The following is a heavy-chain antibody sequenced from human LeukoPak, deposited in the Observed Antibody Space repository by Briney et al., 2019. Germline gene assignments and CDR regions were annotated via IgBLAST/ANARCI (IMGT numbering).Heavy chain of an antibody. CDR3: ARMKFYDSTGYSPGHYMDV. CDR1: GGPIYSYY. V-gene: IGHV4-4*07. Sequence: SETLSLTCTVSGGPIYSYYWSWIRQTAGKGLEWIGRLYPGVSTDYNPSLKSRVTMSVDTPRNQFALELNTVTAADTAVYYCARMKFYDSTGYSPGHYMDVWGKGTTVTLSS. CDR2: LYPGVST. J-gene: IGHJ6*03. D-gene: IGHD3-22*01.